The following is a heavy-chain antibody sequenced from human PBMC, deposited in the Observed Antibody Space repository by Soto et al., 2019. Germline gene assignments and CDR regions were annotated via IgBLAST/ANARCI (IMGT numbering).Heavy chain of an antibody. V-gene: IGHV3-30-3*01. J-gene: IGHJ4*02. Sequence: QVQLVESGGGVVQPGRSLRLSCAASGFTFSSYAMHWVRQAPGKWLEWVAVISYDGSNKYYADSVKGRFTISRDNSKNTLYLQMNSLRAEDTAVYYCARDTLRGAARRILRGGLDYWGQGTLVTVSS. CDR2: ISYDGSNK. CDR3: ARDTLRGAARRILRGGLDY. D-gene: IGHD6-6*01. CDR1: GFTFSSYA.